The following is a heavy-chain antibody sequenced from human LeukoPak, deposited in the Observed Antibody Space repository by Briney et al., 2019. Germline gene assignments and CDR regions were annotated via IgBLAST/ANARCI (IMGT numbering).Heavy chain of an antibody. J-gene: IGHJ4*02. CDR2: IYSGGST. CDR3: ARAVHYSGGLDFDY. Sequence: GGSLRLSCAASGFTVSSNYMSWVRQAPGKGLEWVSVIYSGGSTHYADSVKGRFTISRDNSKNTLYLQMNSLRAEDTAVYYCARAVHYSGGLDFDYWGQGTLVTVSS. CDR1: GFTVSSNY. V-gene: IGHV3-66*01. D-gene: IGHD3/OR15-3a*01.